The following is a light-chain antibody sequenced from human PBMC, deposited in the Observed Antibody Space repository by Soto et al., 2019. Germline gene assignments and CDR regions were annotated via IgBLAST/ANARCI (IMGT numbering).Light chain of an antibody. CDR2: GTS. Sequence: EIVVTQSPGTLSLSPGERATLSCRASQSVSSTYLAWFQQKPGQAPRLLMYGTSSRATGIPDRFSGSGSGTDFTLTISGPEPYEFSVYYCQHYGGSPQTFGQGTKLEIK. V-gene: IGKV3-20*01. CDR1: QSVSSTY. J-gene: IGKJ1*01. CDR3: QHYGGSPQT.